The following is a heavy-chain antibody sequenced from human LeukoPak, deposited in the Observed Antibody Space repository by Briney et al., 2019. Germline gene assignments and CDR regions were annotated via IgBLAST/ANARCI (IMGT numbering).Heavy chain of an antibody. CDR3: ARTPQTATTFDY. D-gene: IGHD6-25*01. V-gene: IGHV3-43*02. J-gene: IGHJ4*02. CDR1: GLTFYDQA. CDR2: SGNDGST. Sequence: GGSLRLSCAASGLTFYDQAMHWVRQAPGTGLEWVSLSGNDGSTYYADSVRGRFTISRDNAKNSLYLQMNSLRAEDTAVYYCARTPQTATTFDYWGQGTLVTVSS.